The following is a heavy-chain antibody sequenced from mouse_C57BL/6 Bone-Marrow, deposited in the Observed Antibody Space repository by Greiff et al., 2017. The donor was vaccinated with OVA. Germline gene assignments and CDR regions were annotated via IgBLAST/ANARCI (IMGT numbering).Heavy chain of an antibody. CDR3: ATSYFGD. CDR1: GYTFTSYG. J-gene: IGHJ2*01. Sequence: VQLQQPGAELARPGASVKLSCKASGYTFTSYGLSWVKQSTGQGLEWIGDIYPRSGNPYYNEKFKGTATLPVDKSSSTAYMELRSLTSEDSAVYFCATSYFGDWGQGTTLTVAA. V-gene: IGHV1-81*01. CDR2: IYPRSGNP.